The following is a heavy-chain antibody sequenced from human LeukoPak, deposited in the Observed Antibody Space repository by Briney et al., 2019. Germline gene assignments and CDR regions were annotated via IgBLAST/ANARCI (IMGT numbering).Heavy chain of an antibody. V-gene: IGHV1-8*03. J-gene: IGHJ6*03. CDR2: MNPNSGNT. Sequence: ALVKVSCKASGYTFTSYDINWVRQATGQGLEWMGWMNPNSGNTGYAQKFQGRVTITRNTSISTAYMELSSLRSEDTAVYYCARASNYGDYAVYYYYYYMDVWGKGTTVTVSS. CDR3: ARASNYGDYAVYYYYYYMDV. CDR1: GYTFTSYD. D-gene: IGHD4-17*01.